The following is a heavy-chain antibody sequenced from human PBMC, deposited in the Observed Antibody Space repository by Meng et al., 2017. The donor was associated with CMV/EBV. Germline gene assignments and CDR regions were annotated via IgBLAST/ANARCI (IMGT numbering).Heavy chain of an antibody. CDR3: ARIPNEWDD. CDR2: IYYSGST. V-gene: IGHV4-39*07. D-gene: IGHD3-3*01. CDR1: GSSISSSSYS. Sequence: QPPQHEAGAGVEKPSQPPSRTTTVSGSSISSSSYSWGWSRQPPGKGLEWIGSIYYSGSTYYNPSLKSRVTISVDTSKNQFSLKLSSVTAADTVVYYCARIPNEWDDWGQGTLVTVSS. J-gene: IGHJ4*02.